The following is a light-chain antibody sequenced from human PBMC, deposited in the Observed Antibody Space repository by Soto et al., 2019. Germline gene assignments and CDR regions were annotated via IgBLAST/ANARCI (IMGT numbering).Light chain of an antibody. Sequence: EIVMTQSPATLSVSPGERATLSCRASQSISSSLAWYQQKPGQAPRLLIYGASTRATGIPARFSGSGSGTEFTLTIRSLQSEDFAVYYCQQYNNGPTYTFGQGTKLEIK. CDR3: QQYNNGPTYT. CDR2: GAS. CDR1: QSISSS. V-gene: IGKV3-15*01. J-gene: IGKJ2*01.